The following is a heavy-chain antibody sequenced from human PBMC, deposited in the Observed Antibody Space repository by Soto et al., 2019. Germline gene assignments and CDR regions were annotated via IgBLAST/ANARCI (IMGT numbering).Heavy chain of an antibody. Sequence: HPGGSLRLSCSASGFTFSIYAMHWVRQAPGKGLEYVSSISTNGGSTHYADSVKGRFTISRDNSKNTVYLQMSSLRAEDTAVYYCVKGEYYYDRSGYYPFDYWGQGTLVTVSS. V-gene: IGHV3-64D*06. CDR2: ISTNGGST. D-gene: IGHD3-22*01. J-gene: IGHJ4*02. CDR1: GFTFSIYA. CDR3: VKGEYYYDRSGYYPFDY.